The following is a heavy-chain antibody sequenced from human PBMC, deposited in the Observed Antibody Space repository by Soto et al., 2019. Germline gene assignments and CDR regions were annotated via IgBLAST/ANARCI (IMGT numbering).Heavy chain of an antibody. CDR3: ARDEASSSSSFGYYYYYGMDV. D-gene: IGHD6-6*01. CDR1: GGTFSSYA. CDR2: IIPIFGTA. J-gene: IGHJ6*02. Sequence: QVQLVQSGAEMKKPGSSVKVSCKASGGTFSSYAISWVRQAPGQGLEWMGGIIPIFGTANYAQKFQGRVTITADESTSTAYMELSSLRSEDTAVYYCARDEASSSSSFGYYYYYGMDVWGQGTTVTVSS. V-gene: IGHV1-69*01.